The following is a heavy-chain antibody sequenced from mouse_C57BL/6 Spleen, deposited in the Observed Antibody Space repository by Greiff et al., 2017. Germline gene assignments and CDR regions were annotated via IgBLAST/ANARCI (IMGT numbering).Heavy chain of an antibody. Sequence: EVKLQESGPGLVKPSQSLSLTCSVTGYSITSGYYWNWIRQFPGNKLEWMGYISYDGSNNYNPSLKNRISITRDTSKNQFFLKLNSVTTEDTATYYGARERDYGTYYAMDYWGQGTSVTVSS. J-gene: IGHJ4*01. V-gene: IGHV3-6*01. CDR2: ISYDGSN. CDR1: GYSITSGYY. D-gene: IGHD1-1*01. CDR3: ARERDYGTYYAMDY.